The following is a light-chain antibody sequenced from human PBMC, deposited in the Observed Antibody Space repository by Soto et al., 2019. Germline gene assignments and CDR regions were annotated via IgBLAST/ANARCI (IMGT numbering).Light chain of an antibody. J-gene: IGKJ4*01. Sequence: EIQMTQYPSTLSASVGDRFTITCRASQSINIWLAWYQQKPGKAPKLLIYDASSLQSGVTSRFRGSTSGTEFTLTISSLQPDDFATYYCQPYNSYSRSVGGGTQVEIK. V-gene: IGKV1-5*01. CDR3: QPYNSYSRS. CDR1: QSINIW. CDR2: DAS.